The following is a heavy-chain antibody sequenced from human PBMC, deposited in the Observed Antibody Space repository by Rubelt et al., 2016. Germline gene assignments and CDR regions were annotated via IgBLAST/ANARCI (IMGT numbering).Heavy chain of an antibody. V-gene: IGHV3-7*03. Sequence: EVQLVESGGGLVQPGGSLRLSCAASGFTFSTFSMTWVRQAPGKGLEWVANINQAGSEEHYVGSVKGRFTISRDNTKNSLYLQMNNLSAEDTAVYYWAGCRNGALWGQGTLVIVSS. J-gene: IGHJ4*02. D-gene: IGHD2-8*01. CDR2: INQAGSEE. CDR3: AGCRNGAL. CDR1: GFTFSTFS.